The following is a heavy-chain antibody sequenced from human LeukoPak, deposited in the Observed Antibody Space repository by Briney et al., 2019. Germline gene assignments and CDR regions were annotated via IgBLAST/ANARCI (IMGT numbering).Heavy chain of an antibody. V-gene: IGHV6-1*01. J-gene: IGHJ4*02. Sequence: SQTLSLTCAISGDSVSNNIAAWNWGRQSPSRGLEWLGRTYYRSKWYNNYAVSVKSRITINPDTSKNQFSLHLNSVTPEDTAVYYCARDLYSSGQGEVDYWGQGTLVTVSS. CDR1: GDSVSNNIAA. CDR3: ARDLYSSGQGEVDY. CDR2: TYYRSKWYN. D-gene: IGHD6-19*01.